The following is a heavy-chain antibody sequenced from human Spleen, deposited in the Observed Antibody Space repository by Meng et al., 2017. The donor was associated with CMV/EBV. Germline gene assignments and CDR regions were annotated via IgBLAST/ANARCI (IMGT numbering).Heavy chain of an antibody. Sequence: ASVKVSCKVSGYTLTELSMHWVRQAPGKGLEWMGGFDPEDGETIYAQKFQGRVTMTEDTSTDTAYMELSSLRSEDTAVYYCASVGFCSGTTCYTGDYSSRRHFEHWGQGTLVTVSS. D-gene: IGHD2-2*02. CDR3: ASVGFCSGTTCYTGDYSSRRHFEH. CDR2: FDPEDGET. V-gene: IGHV1-24*01. J-gene: IGHJ4*02. CDR1: GYTLTELS.